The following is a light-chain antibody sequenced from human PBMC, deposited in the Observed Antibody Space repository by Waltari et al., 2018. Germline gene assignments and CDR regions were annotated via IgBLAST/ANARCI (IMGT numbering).Light chain of an antibody. CDR1: QSVGRT. V-gene: IGKV3-20*01. Sequence: SCWTSQSVGRTLAWYQQKPGQAPRVLIYGASIRSTGIPDRFSGRGSGRDFSLTISRLEAEDFAVYDWQHWVRVRGTFGHGTKV. CDR3: QHWVRVRGT. CDR2: GAS. J-gene: IGKJ1*01.